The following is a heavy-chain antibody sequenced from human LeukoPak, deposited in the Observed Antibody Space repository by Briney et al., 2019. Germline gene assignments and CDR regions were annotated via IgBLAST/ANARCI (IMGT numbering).Heavy chain of an antibody. V-gene: IGHV1-24*01. Sequence: VASVKVSCKVSGYTLTELSMHWVRQAPGKGLEWMGGFDPEDGETIYAQKFQGRVTMTEDTSTDTAYMELSSLRSEDTAVYYCATDNYLSYDSGHDAFDIWGQGTMVTVSS. CDR2: FDPEDGET. J-gene: IGHJ3*02. CDR1: GYTLTELS. D-gene: IGHD3-22*01. CDR3: ATDNYLSYDSGHDAFDI.